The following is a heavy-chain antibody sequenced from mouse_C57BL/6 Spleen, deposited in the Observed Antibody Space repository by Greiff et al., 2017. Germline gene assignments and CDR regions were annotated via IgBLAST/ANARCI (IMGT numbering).Heavy chain of an antibody. D-gene: IGHD1-1*01. CDR3: ARNYYYGSRSYYYAMDY. CDR1: GFTFSDYG. V-gene: IGHV5-17*01. J-gene: IGHJ4*01. CDR2: ISSGSSTI. Sequence: DVQLQESGGGLVKPGGSLKLSCAASGFTFSDYGMHWVRQAPEKGLEWVAYISSGSSTIYYADTVKGRFTISRDNATNTLFLQRTSLRSEDTAMYYCARNYYYGSRSYYYAMDYWGQGTSVTVSS.